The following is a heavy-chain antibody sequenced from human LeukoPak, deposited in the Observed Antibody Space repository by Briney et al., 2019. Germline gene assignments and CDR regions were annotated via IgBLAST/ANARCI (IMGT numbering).Heavy chain of an antibody. CDR1: GGSFSGYY. Sequence: SETLSLTCAVYGGSFSGYYWSWIRQPPGKGLEWIGEINHSGSTNYNPSLKSRVTISVDTSKNQFSLKLSSVTAADTAVYYCARVHLTSYEYYFDYWGQGTLVTVSS. CDR2: INHSGST. CDR3: ARVHLTSYEYYFDY. J-gene: IGHJ4*02. D-gene: IGHD2-2*01. V-gene: IGHV4-34*01.